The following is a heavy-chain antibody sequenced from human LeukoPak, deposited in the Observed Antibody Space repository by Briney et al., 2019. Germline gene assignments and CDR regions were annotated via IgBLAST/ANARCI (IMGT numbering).Heavy chain of an antibody. CDR1: GYSFTSYW. Sequence: GESLKISCKGSGYSFTSYWIGWVRQMPGKGLEWMGIIYPGGSDTRYSPSFQGQVTISADKSISTAYLQWSSLKASDTAMYYCARLSTGIAVAGIRGVDYWGQGTLVTVSS. J-gene: IGHJ4*02. V-gene: IGHV5-51*01. D-gene: IGHD6-19*01. CDR3: ARLSTGIAVAGIRGVDY. CDR2: IYPGGSDT.